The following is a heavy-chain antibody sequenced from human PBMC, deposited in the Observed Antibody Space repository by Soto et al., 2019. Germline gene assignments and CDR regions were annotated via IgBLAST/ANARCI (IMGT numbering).Heavy chain of an antibody. Sequence: QVQLVQSGAEVKKPGASVKVSCKASGYTFTSYGISWVRQAPGQGLEWMGWISAYNGNTNYAQKLQGRVTMTTDTSTSTAYMELSSLSSDDTAVYYCARDRSPMIVVAGGWFDPWGQGTLVTVSS. J-gene: IGHJ5*02. D-gene: IGHD3-22*01. CDR3: ARDRSPMIVVAGGWFDP. CDR2: ISAYNGNT. V-gene: IGHV1-18*01. CDR1: GYTFTSYG.